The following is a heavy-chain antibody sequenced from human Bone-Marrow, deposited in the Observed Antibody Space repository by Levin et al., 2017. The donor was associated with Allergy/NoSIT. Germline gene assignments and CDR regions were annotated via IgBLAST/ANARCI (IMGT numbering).Heavy chain of an antibody. CDR1: GFTFNDYA. CDR2: ISRNGNNQ. Sequence: SLKISCAASGFTFNDYAMHWVRQAPGKGLEWVAGISRNGNNQDYADSVKGRFTISRDNAKNSLSLQMDSLRPDDTALYYCAKDGGPTLYLCHYGMDVWGQGTTVTVSS. CDR3: AKDGGPTLYLCHYGMDV. J-gene: IGHJ6*02. V-gene: IGHV3-9*01. D-gene: IGHD3-16*01.